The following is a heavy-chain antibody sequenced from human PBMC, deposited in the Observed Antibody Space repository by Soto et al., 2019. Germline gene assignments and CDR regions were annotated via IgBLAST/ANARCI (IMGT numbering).Heavy chain of an antibody. J-gene: IGHJ6*03. V-gene: IGHV4-39*01. Sequence: SEALSLTCTVSGGSISSSSYYSGWIRQPPGKGLEWIGSIYYSGSTYYNPSLKSRVTISVDTSKNQFSLKLSSVTAADTAVYYCARRLGYCSSTSCWGYYYMDVWGKGTTVTGLL. D-gene: IGHD2-2*01. CDR3: ARRLGYCSSTSCWGYYYMDV. CDR2: IYYSGST. CDR1: GGSISSSSYY.